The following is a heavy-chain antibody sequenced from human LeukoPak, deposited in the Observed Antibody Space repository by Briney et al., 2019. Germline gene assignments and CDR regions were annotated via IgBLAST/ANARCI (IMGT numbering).Heavy chain of an antibody. Sequence: PGGSLRLSCAASGFTFSSYAMSWVRQAPGKGLEWVSAISGSGGSTYYADSVKGRFTISRDNSKNTLYLQMNSLRADDTAIYYCARAHRYGSGWFDYWGQGTLVTVSS. J-gene: IGHJ4*02. D-gene: IGHD6-19*01. CDR3: ARAHRYGSGWFDY. CDR2: ISGSGGST. V-gene: IGHV3-23*01. CDR1: GFTFSSYA.